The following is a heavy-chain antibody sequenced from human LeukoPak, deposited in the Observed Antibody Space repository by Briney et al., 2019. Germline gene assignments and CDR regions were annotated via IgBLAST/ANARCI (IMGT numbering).Heavy chain of an antibody. Sequence: GGSLRLSCAASGFTFSSYGMHWVRQAPGKGLEWVAVISYDGSNKYYADSVKGRFTISRDNSKNTLYLQMTSLRAEDTAVYYCAKDGKSITIFGVVIPPGRSSRYYYGMDVWGQGTTVTVSS. CDR2: ISYDGSNK. D-gene: IGHD3-3*01. CDR3: AKDGKSITIFGVVIPPGRSSRYYYGMDV. V-gene: IGHV3-30*18. J-gene: IGHJ6*02. CDR1: GFTFSSYG.